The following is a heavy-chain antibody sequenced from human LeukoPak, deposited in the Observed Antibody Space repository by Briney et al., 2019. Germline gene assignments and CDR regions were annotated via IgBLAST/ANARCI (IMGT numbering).Heavy chain of an antibody. CDR3: ARGIVVVPAPSDYMDV. J-gene: IGHJ6*03. CDR2: INPNSGGT. D-gene: IGHD2-2*01. CDR1: GYTFTGYY. V-gene: IGHV1-2*02. Sequence: GASVKVSCKASGYTFTGYYMHWGRQAPGQGLEWMGWINPNSGGTNYAQKFQGRVTMTRDTSISTAYMELSRLRPDDTAVYYCARGIVVVPAPSDYMDVWGKGTTVTVCS.